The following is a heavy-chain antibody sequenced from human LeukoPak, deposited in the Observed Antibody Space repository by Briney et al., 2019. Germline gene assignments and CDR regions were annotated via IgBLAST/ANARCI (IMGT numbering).Heavy chain of an antibody. Sequence: ASVKVSCKASGYTLTGYYMHWVRQAPGQGLEWMGWINPNSGGTNYAQKFQGRVTMTRDTSISTAYMELSRLRSDDTAVYYCARGGYCSITSCYNNWFDPRGQGTLVTVSS. CDR2: INPNSGGT. J-gene: IGHJ5*02. CDR1: GYTLTGYY. CDR3: ARGGYCSITSCYNNWFDP. V-gene: IGHV1-2*02. D-gene: IGHD2-2*01.